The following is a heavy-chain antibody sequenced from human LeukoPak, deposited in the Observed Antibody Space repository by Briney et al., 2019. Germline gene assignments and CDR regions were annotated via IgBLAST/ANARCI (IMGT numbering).Heavy chain of an antibody. CDR3: ARDRYSSSWYETDY. V-gene: IGHV1-18*04. Sequence: GASVTVSCKASGYTFTSYGISWVRQAPGPGLERMGWISAYNGNTNYAQKLQGRVTMTTDTSTSTAYMELRSLRSDDTAVYYCARDRYSSSWYETDYWGQGTLVTVSS. CDR2: ISAYNGNT. J-gene: IGHJ4*02. CDR1: GYTFTSYG. D-gene: IGHD6-13*01.